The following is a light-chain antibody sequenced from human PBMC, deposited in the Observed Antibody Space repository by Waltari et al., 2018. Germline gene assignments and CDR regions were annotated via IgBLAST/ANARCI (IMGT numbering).Light chain of an antibody. V-gene: IGLV3-21*04. J-gene: IGLJ2*01. CDR3: QVWDSSSDHVL. CDR2: YDS. Sequence: SYVLTQPPSVSVAPGKTARFTCGGNDIGSKSVNWYQQKPGQAPVVVIYYDSDRPSGIPERFSGTNSGNTATLTISRVEDEDEAYYYCQVWDSSSDHVLFGGGTKLTVL. CDR1: DIGSKS.